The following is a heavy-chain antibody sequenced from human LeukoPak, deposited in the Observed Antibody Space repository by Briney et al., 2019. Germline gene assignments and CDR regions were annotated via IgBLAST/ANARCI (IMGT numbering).Heavy chain of an antibody. D-gene: IGHD2-2*02. CDR1: GGTFSNYA. V-gene: IGHV1-8*02. Sequence: ASVKVSCKASGGTFSNYAISWVRQAPGQGLEWMGWMNPNSGNTGYAQKFQGRVTMTRTTSISTAYMELGSLTSEDTAVYYCTRGSQNCASASCYNFWGQGTLVTVSS. J-gene: IGHJ4*02. CDR3: TRGSQNCASASCYNF. CDR2: MNPNSGNT.